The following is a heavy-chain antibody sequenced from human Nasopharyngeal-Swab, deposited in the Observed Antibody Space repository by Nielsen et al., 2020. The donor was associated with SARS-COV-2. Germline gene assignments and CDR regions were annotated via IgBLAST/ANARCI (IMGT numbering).Heavy chain of an antibody. CDR1: GGSFTTYY. J-gene: IGHJ6*02. CDR3: ARAGGTCGQYYGLDV. V-gene: IGHV4-34*01. Sequence: SETLSLTCAVYGGSFTTYYWNWIRQSPGKGLEWIAEINHAGSTNYSPSLKSRITISVDTSKKQISLKLSSVTAADTAMYYCARAGGTCGQYYGLDVWGQGTTVTVSS. D-gene: IGHD3-16*01. CDR2: INHAGST.